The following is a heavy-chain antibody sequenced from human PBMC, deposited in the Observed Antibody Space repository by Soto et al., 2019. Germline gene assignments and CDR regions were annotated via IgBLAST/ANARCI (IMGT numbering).Heavy chain of an antibody. CDR2: IYYSGST. D-gene: IGHD6-19*01. J-gene: IGHJ6*03. V-gene: IGHV4-59*01. Sequence: SETLSLTCTVSGGSISNYYCSWIRQPPGKGLEWIGYIYYSGSTNYNPSLKSRVTMSVDTSKNQFSLKLSSVTAADTAVYYCARVTGYSSRGYYMDVWGKGTTVTVPS. CDR3: ARVTGYSSRGYYMDV. CDR1: GGSISNYY.